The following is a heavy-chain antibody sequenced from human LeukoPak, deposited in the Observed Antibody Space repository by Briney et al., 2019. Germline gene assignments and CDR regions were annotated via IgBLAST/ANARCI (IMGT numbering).Heavy chain of an antibody. V-gene: IGHV5-51*01. CDR2: IYPGDSDT. Sequence: GESLKISCKGSGYSFTSYWIGWVRQMPGKGLEWMGIIYPGDSDTRYSPSFQGQVTISADKSISTAYLQWSSLKASDTAMYYCARHPHLTWYYYGMDVWGQGTTVTVSS. J-gene: IGHJ6*02. CDR3: ARHPHLTWYYYGMDV. CDR1: GYSFTSYW.